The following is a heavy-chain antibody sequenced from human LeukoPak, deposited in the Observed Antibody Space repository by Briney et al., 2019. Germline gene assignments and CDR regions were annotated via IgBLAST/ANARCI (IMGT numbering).Heavy chain of an antibody. CDR1: GFTFSSYG. D-gene: IGHD2-21*02. CDR2: MWYDGSKE. V-gene: IGHV3-33*01. CDR3: ARASPGVTMDY. Sequence: GGSLRLSCAASGFTFSSYGMHWVRQAPGKGLEWVAVMWYDGSKEYYADSVKGRFTISRDDSKNTLYLQMNSLRGEDTAVYYCARASPGVTMDYWGQGTLVTVSS. J-gene: IGHJ4*02.